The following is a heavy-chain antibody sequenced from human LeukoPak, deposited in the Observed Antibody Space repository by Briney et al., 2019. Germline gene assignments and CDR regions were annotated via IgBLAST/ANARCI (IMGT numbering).Heavy chain of an antibody. V-gene: IGHV5-10-1*01. CDR1: GYNFTNYW. D-gene: IGHD5-18*01. J-gene: IGHJ4*02. Sequence: GESLKISCKGSGYNFTNYWISWVRQMPGKGLEWMGRIDPSDSYTNYSPSFQGHVTISTDKSISTAYLQWNSLKASDTAMYYCARHGRYTAIEYFDYWGQGTLVTVPS. CDR3: ARHGRYTAIEYFDY. CDR2: IDPSDSYT.